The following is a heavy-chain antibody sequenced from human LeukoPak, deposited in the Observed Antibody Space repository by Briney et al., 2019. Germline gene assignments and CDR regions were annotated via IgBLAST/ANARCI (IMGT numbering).Heavy chain of an antibody. Sequence: PSETLSLTCTVSSGSISRGGYNWRWIRQHPGKGLEWIGYIYYSGNTYYNPSLKSRVTISVDTSKNQFSLKLSSVTAADTAVYYCARGSSGWLRFDYWGQGTLVTVSS. CDR2: IYYSGNT. CDR3: ARGSSGWLRFDY. D-gene: IGHD6-19*01. V-gene: IGHV4-31*03. J-gene: IGHJ4*02. CDR1: SGSISRGGYN.